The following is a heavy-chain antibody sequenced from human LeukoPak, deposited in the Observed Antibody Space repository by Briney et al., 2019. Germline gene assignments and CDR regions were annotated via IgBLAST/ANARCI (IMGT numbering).Heavy chain of an antibody. V-gene: IGHV3-20*04. CDR2: RNGGST. D-gene: IGHD2-15*01. J-gene: IGHJ4*02. Sequence: TGGSLRLSCAASGFSFDDFGMSWVRQAPGKGLEWVSGRNGGSTGYADSVKGRFTISRDNAKNSLYLQMNSLRAEDSALYYCARAPDIVVAVANANLDYWGQGTLVTVSS. CDR1: GFSFDDFG. CDR3: ARAPDIVVAVANANLDY.